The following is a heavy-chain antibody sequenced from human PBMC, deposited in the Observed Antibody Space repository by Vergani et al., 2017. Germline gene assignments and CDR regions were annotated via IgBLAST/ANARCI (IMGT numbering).Heavy chain of an antibody. CDR2: IYVNVNT. CDR3: ARMTHCSGTTCAGAFDL. J-gene: IGHJ3*01. V-gene: IGHV4-4*07. D-gene: IGHD2-2*01. Sequence: QVQLQESGPGLVKPSETLSLTCTVSGGSIRSYYLSWIRQPAGKGLEWIGRIYVNVNTNYNPSLKSRVAVSVDTSKNQFSLKLTSVTAADTAIYYCARMTHCSGTTCAGAFDLWGQGTMVTVSA. CDR1: GGSIRSYY.